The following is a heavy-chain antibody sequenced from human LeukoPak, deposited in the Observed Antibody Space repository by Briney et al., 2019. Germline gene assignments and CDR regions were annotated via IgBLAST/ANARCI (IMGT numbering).Heavy chain of an antibody. J-gene: IGHJ3*02. CDR1: GGTFSSYA. CDR2: IIPIFGTA. V-gene: IGHV1-69*05. Sequence: VASVKVSCKASGGTFSSYAISWVRQAPGQGLEWMGGIIPIFGTANYAQKFQGRVTITTDESTSTAYMELSSLRSEDTAVYYCARTIPNNYYDSSGYYGDAFDIWGQGTMVTVSS. D-gene: IGHD3-22*01. CDR3: ARTIPNNYYDSSGYYGDAFDI.